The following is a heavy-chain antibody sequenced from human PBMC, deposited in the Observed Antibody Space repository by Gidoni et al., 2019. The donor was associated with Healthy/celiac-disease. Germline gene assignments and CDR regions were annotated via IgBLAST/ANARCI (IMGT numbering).Heavy chain of an antibody. J-gene: IGHJ6*02. D-gene: IGHD3-3*01. Sequence: QVQLVESGGGVVQPGRSLRLSCAASGFTFSSYGMHWVRQAPGKGLEWVAVIWYDGSNKYYADSVKGRFTISRDNSKNTLYLQMNSLRAEDTAVYYCARATERFLEWILGGMDVWGQGTTVTVSS. CDR2: IWYDGSNK. CDR3: ARATERFLEWILGGMDV. CDR1: GFTFSSYG. V-gene: IGHV3-33*01.